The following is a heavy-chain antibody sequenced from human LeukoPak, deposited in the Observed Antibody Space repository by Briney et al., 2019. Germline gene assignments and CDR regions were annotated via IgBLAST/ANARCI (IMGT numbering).Heavy chain of an antibody. CDR3: ARQTGRFDP. Sequence: SETLSLTCTVSGGSLNSHYWAWIRQPPGKGLEWIGYIYYNGNTNYNPSLKSRVTISVDTSKNQFSLRLHSVTAADTAVYYCARQTGRFDPWGQGTLVTVSS. CDR1: GGSLNSHY. V-gene: IGHV4-59*11. CDR2: IYYNGNT. J-gene: IGHJ5*02.